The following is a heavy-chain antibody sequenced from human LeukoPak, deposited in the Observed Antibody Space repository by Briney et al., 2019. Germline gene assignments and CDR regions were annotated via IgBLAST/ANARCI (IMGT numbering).Heavy chain of an antibody. CDR1: GGSISSYY. CDR3: ARAPYSSGWYFRSFWFDP. V-gene: IGHV4-4*07. D-gene: IGHD6-19*01. J-gene: IGHJ5*02. Sequence: SETLSLTCTVPGGSISSYYWSWIRQPAGKGLEWIGRIYTSGSTNYNPSLKSRVTMSVDTSKNQFSLKLSSVTAADTAVYYCARAPYSSGWYFRSFWFDPWGQGTLVTVSS. CDR2: IYTSGST.